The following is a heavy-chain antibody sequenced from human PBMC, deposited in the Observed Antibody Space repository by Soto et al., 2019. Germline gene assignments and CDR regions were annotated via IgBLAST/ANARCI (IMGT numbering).Heavy chain of an antibody. CDR2: INPTRGT. V-gene: IGHV4-34*01. CDR3: ARHGTTYYYDSSGYYSGPPAYYGMDV. J-gene: IGHJ6*02. CDR1: GGSFSGYY. D-gene: IGHD3-22*01. Sequence: PSETLSLTCAVYGGSFSGYYWSWIRQPPGKGLEWIGEINPTRGTNYNPSLKSRVAISIEMSTNQFSLTLSSVTAADTAVYYCARHGTTYYYDSSGYYSGPPAYYGMDVWGQGTTVTVSS.